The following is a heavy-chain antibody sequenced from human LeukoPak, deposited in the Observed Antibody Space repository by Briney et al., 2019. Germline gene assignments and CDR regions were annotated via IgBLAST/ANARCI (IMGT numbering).Heavy chain of an antibody. J-gene: IGHJ6*03. V-gene: IGHV4-34*01. CDR3: ASVIFKAMDV. CDR2: INHSGST. D-gene: IGHD3/OR15-3a*01. Sequence: SETLSLTCAVYGCSFSGYYCSGIRQPPPKGLEWIGEINHSGSTNYNPPLKSRVTISVDTSKNQCSLKLSSVTAAGTAVYYCASVIFKAMDVWGKGTTVTVSS. CDR1: GCSFSGYY.